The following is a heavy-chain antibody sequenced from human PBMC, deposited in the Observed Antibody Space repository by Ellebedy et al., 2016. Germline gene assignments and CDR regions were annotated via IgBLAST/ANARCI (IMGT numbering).Heavy chain of an antibody. CDR1: GYTFIGYF. D-gene: IGHD6-19*01. V-gene: IGHV1-2*02. CDR2: INPKNGGS. J-gene: IGHJ5*02. CDR3: ARSERYTGYSSGWYRFDP. Sequence: ASVKVSFXASGYTFIGYFMHWVRQAPGQGLEWMAWINPKNGGSNFAQKFQGRVTMTRDTSISTAYMELSRLRSDDTAVYYCARSERYTGYSSGWYRFDPWGQGTLVTVSS.